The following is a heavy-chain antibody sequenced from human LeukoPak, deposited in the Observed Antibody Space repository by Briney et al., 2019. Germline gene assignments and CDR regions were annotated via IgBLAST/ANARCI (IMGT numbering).Heavy chain of an antibody. CDR1: GYTFTSYG. Sequence: ASVKVSCKASGYTFTSYGISWVRQAPGKGLEWMGGFDPEDGETIYAQKFQGRVTMTEDTSTDTAYMELSSLRSEDTAVYYCAISYGSGSFNAFDIWGQGTMVTVSS. CDR3: AISYGSGSFNAFDI. CDR2: FDPEDGET. V-gene: IGHV1-24*01. J-gene: IGHJ3*02. D-gene: IGHD3-10*01.